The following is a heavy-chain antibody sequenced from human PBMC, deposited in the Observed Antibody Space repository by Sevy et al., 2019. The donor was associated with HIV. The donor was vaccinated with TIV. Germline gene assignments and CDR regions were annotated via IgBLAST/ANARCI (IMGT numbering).Heavy chain of an antibody. CDR3: TRNGGAFDNGFDP. Sequence: GGSLRLSCTASGFTFSSYDMNWVRQAPGKGMEWVSKISSSGSSIYYADSVKGRFTISRDNAKNSLNLQMNCLRAEDTAVYYCTRNGGAFDNGFDPWGQGTLVTVSS. D-gene: IGHD2-8*01. CDR1: GFTFSSYD. V-gene: IGHV3-48*03. CDR2: ISSSGSSI. J-gene: IGHJ5*02.